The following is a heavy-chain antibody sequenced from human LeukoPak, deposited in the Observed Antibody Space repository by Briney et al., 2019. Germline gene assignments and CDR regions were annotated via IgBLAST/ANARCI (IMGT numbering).Heavy chain of an antibody. D-gene: IGHD3-10*01. Sequence: SETLSLTCTVSGGSISSSSYYWGWIRQPPGKGLEWIGSIYSSGSSYYNPSLKSRVTISVDTSKNQFSLKLSSVTAADTAVYHGARHESLLLWFGETLNWFDPWGQGTLVTVSS. V-gene: IGHV4-39*01. CDR3: ARHESLLLWFGETLNWFDP. J-gene: IGHJ5*02. CDR1: GGSISSSSYY. CDR2: IYSSGSS.